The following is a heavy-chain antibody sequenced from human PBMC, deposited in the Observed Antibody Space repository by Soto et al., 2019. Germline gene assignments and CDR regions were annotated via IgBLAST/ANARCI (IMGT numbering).Heavy chain of an antibody. D-gene: IGHD3-3*01. CDR2: ISGTGGGT. J-gene: IGHJ6*02. CDR1: GFTFRTYA. V-gene: IGHV3-23*01. CDR3: AKDRTVYYDFWSGPPSLDV. Sequence: GGSLRLSCAASGFTFRTYAMNWVRQAPGKGLEWVSGISGTGGGTYYAGSVKGRFTTSRDNSKNTLYLQMNSLRAEDTAVYYCAKDRTVYYDFWSGPPSLDVWGQGTTVTVSS.